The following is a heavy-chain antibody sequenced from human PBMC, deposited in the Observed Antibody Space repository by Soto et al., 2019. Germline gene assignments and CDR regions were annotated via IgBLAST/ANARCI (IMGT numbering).Heavy chain of an antibody. D-gene: IGHD5-18*01. CDR2: IYPGDSDT. CDR3: ARHDGYSYGRRCHYYYYYGMDV. Sequence: GESLKISCKGSGYSFTSYWIGWVRQMPGKGLEWMGIIYPGDSDTRYSPSFQGQVTISADKSISTAYLQWSSLKASDTAMYYCARHDGYSYGRRCHYYYYYGMDVWGQGTTVTVSS. J-gene: IGHJ6*02. V-gene: IGHV5-51*01. CDR1: GYSFTSYW.